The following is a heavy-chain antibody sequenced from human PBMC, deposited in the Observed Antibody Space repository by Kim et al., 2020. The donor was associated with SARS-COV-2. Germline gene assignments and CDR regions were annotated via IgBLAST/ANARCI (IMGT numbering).Heavy chain of an antibody. V-gene: IGHV7-4-1*02. D-gene: IGHD5-18*01. J-gene: IGHJ6*02. Sequence: YAQGFTGRFVFALDTSVSTAYLQISGLKAEDTAVYYCARDGLWHYGMDVWGQGTTVTVSS. CDR3: ARDGLWHYGMDV.